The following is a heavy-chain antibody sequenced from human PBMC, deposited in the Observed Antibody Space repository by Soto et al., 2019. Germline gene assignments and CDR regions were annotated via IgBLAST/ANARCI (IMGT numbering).Heavy chain of an antibody. V-gene: IGHV1-69*01. CDR1: GGTFSSYA. J-gene: IGHJ6*02. CDR2: IIPILGTA. CDR3: ARDQGIVLMVYAMASMDV. D-gene: IGHD2-8*01. Sequence: QVQLVQSGAEVKKPGSSVKVSCKASGGTFSSYAISWVRQAPGQGLEWMGGIIPILGTANYAQKFQGRVTITADESTSTAYMELSSLRSEDTAVYYCARDQGIVLMVYAMASMDVWGQGTTVTVSS.